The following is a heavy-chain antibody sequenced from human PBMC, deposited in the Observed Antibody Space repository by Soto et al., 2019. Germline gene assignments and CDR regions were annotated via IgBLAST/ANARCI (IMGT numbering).Heavy chain of an antibody. D-gene: IGHD2-2*01. CDR2: ISGSGGST. V-gene: IGHV3-23*01. CDR1: GFTFSSYA. J-gene: IGHJ6*02. Sequence: GGSLRLSXAASGFTFSSYAMSWVHQAPGKGLEWVSAISGSGGSTYYADSVKGRFTISRDNSKNTLYLQMNSLRAEDTAVYYCAKGGAPIVVVPAALEYYYYGMDVWGQGTTVTVSS. CDR3: AKGGAPIVVVPAALEYYYYGMDV.